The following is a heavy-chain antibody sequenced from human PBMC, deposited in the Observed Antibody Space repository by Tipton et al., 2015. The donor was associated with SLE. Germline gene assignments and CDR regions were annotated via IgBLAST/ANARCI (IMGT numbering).Heavy chain of an antibody. Sequence: AASGFTFRTYRMHWVRQAPGKGLVWVSRINSDGTSRDYADSVKGRLTISRDNAKNTLYLQMNSLRVEDTAVYYCVRDAVNFWSGYYSPSWFDPWGQGTLVTVSS. D-gene: IGHD3-3*01. CDR2: INSDGTSR. CDR1: GFTFRTYR. CDR3: VRDAVNFWSGYYSPSWFDP. V-gene: IGHV3-74*01. J-gene: IGHJ5*02.